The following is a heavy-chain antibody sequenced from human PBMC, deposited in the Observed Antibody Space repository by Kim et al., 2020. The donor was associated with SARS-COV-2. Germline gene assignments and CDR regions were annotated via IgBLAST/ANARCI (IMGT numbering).Heavy chain of an antibody. Sequence: GGSLRLSCTTSGFTFGDYAVTWFRQAPGKGLEWVGFIRSKAYGGTTEYAASVKDRFTISRDVSKSIAYLQMNSLKTEDTAVYYCTRETEVGVHPDHWGQGTLVTVSS. CDR3: TRETEVGVHPDH. CDR1: GFTFGDYA. D-gene: IGHD1-26*01. V-gene: IGHV3-49*03. CDR2: IRSKAYGGTT. J-gene: IGHJ5*02.